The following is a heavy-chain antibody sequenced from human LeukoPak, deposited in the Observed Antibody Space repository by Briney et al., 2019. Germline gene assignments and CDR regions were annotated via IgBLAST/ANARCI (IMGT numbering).Heavy chain of an antibody. Sequence: SETLSLTCTVSGGSISSYYWSWIRQPPGKGLEWIGYIHYSGRTNYNPSLKSRATISADTFKNQFSLKLSSVTAADTAVYYCARLVVTSGLNWFDPWGQGTLVTVSS. CDR2: IHYSGRT. CDR1: GGSISSYY. V-gene: IGHV4-59*08. D-gene: IGHD2-21*01. CDR3: ARLVVTSGLNWFDP. J-gene: IGHJ5*02.